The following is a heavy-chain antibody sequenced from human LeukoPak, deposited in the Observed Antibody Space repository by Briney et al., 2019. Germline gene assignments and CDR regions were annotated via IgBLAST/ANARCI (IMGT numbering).Heavy chain of an antibody. V-gene: IGHV3-66*01. CDR1: GFTVSSNY. Sequence: PGGSLRLSCAASGFTVSSNYMSWVRQAPGKGLVWVSVIYSGGSTYYADSVKGRLTISRDNYKNTLYLQMNSQRAEDTAVYYCARDTNYYGSGSYYNGRGIYYYGMDVWGQGTTVTVSS. J-gene: IGHJ6*02. D-gene: IGHD3-10*01. CDR3: ARDTNYYGSGSYYNGRGIYYYGMDV. CDR2: IYSGGST.